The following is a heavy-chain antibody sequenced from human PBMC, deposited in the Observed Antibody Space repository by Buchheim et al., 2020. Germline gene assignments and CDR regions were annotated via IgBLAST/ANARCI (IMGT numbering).Heavy chain of an antibody. CDR1: GFTFSSYA. Sequence: QVQLVESGGGVVQPGRSLRLSCAASGFTFSSYAMHWVRQAPGKGLEWVAVISYDGSNKYYADSVKGRFTISGDNSKNTLYLQMNSLRAEDTAVYYCARDPRITSYGMDVWGQGTT. CDR2: ISYDGSNK. CDR3: ARDPRITSYGMDV. V-gene: IGHV3-30*04. J-gene: IGHJ6*02. D-gene: IGHD3-10*01.